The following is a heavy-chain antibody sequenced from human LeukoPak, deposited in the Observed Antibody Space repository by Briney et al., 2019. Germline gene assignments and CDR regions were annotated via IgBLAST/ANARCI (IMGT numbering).Heavy chain of an antibody. J-gene: IGHJ5*02. CDR3: ARDLAWQWPPVGSFDP. Sequence: PSETLSLTCTVSGGSISSYYWSWIRQPPGKGLEWIGYIYYSGSTNYNPSLKSRVTISVDTSKNQFSLKLSSVTAADTAVYYCARDLAWQWPPVGSFDPWGQGTLVTVSS. D-gene: IGHD6-19*01. CDR2: IYYSGST. CDR1: GGSISSYY. V-gene: IGHV4-59*01.